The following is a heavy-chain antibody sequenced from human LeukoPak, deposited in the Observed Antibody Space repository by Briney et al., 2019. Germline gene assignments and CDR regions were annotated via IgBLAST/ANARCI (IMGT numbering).Heavy chain of an antibody. D-gene: IGHD2-21*02. V-gene: IGHV1-2*02. Sequence: ASVKVSCMASGCALTGNDFYWVRQAPGQGLEYMGSVNPFTGDTNYAQKFQGRVTMTRDTSRNTAYMELSGLTSDDTAMYYCATRPRPVTIGPFDYWGQGTLVTVSS. CDR1: GCALTGND. CDR3: ATRPRPVTIGPFDY. J-gene: IGHJ4*02. CDR2: VNPFTGDT.